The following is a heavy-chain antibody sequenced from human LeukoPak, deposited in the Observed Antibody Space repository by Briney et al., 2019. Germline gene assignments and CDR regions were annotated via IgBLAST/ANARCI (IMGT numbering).Heavy chain of an antibody. Sequence: ASVKVSCKASGGTLSSYAISWVRQAPGQGLEWMGRIIPIFGTANYAQKFQGRVTITTDESTSTAYMELSSLRSEDTAVYYCARGSGSWSYFDYWGQGTLVTVSS. CDR1: GGTLSSYA. CDR2: IIPIFGTA. J-gene: IGHJ4*02. D-gene: IGHD6-13*01. CDR3: ARGSGSWSYFDY. V-gene: IGHV1-69*05.